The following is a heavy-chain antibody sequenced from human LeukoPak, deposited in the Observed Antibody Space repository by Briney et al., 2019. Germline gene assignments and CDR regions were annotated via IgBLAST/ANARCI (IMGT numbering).Heavy chain of an antibody. Sequence: PSETLSLTCTVSGGCISSGIYYWGWIRQPPGKGPEWIGSIYYSGNTYYNPSLKSRVTISVDTSKNQLSLKLNSVTATDTAVYYCARHLRQQLPPKAFDYWGQGTLVTVSS. D-gene: IGHD6-13*01. J-gene: IGHJ4*02. CDR3: ARHLRQQLPPKAFDY. CDR1: GGCISSGIYY. CDR2: IYYSGNT. V-gene: IGHV4-39*01.